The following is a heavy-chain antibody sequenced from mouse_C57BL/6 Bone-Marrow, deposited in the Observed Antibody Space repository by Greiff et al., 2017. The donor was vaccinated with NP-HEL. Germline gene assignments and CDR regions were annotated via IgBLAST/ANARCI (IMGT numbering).Heavy chain of an antibody. Sequence: VQLQQSGAELARPGASVKLSCKASGYTFTSYGISWVKQRTGQGLEWIGEIYPRSGNTYYNEKFKGKATLTADKSSSTAYMELRSLTSEDAAVYFCATPWFAYWGQGTLVTVSA. CDR3: ATPWFAY. CDR1: GYTFTSYG. V-gene: IGHV1-81*01. J-gene: IGHJ3*01. CDR2: IYPRSGNT.